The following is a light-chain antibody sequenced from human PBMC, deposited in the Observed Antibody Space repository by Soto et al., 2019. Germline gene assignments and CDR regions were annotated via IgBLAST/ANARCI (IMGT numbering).Light chain of an antibody. CDR1: QSISSN. Sequence: EIVMTQPPATLSVSPGERATLSCRASQSISSNLAWYQQKPGQAPRLLIFGASTRATGMPARFSGSGSGTEFTLTISSLQSEDFAVYYCQQYHNWPPYTFGQGTKLEIK. CDR2: GAS. CDR3: QQYHNWPPYT. V-gene: IGKV3-15*01. J-gene: IGKJ2*01.